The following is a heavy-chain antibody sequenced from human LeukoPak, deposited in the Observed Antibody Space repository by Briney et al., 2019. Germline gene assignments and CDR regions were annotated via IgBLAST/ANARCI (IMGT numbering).Heavy chain of an antibody. Sequence: GGSLRLSCAASGFTFSSYAMHWVRQAPGKGLEYVSAISSNGGSTYYANSVKGRFTISRDNSKNTLYLQMGSLRAEDTAVYYCARDGAAAAGEKYYYYYMDVWGKGTTVTVSS. J-gene: IGHJ6*03. CDR3: ARDGAAAAGEKYYYYYMDV. D-gene: IGHD6-13*01. CDR2: ISSNGGST. V-gene: IGHV3-64*01. CDR1: GFTFSSYA.